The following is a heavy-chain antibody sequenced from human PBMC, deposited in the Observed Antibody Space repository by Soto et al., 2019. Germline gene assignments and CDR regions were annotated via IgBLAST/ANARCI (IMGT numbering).Heavy chain of an antibody. CDR2: ISSSGSTI. CDR1: GFTFSSYE. Sequence: EVQLVESGGGLVQPGGSLRLSCAASGFTFSSYEMNWVRQAPGKGLEWVSYISSSGSTIYYADSVKGRFTISRDNAKNSLYLQMNSLRAEDTAVYYCAREGYKGPQDYYSYGMDVWGQGTTVTVSS. V-gene: IGHV3-48*03. J-gene: IGHJ6*02. D-gene: IGHD5-12*01. CDR3: AREGYKGPQDYYSYGMDV.